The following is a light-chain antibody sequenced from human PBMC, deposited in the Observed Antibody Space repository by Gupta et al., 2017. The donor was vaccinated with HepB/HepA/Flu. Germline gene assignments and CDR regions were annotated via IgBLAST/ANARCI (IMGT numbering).Light chain of an antibody. J-gene: IGKJ1*01. CDR1: QSVLYSSNNKNY. CDR2: WAS. CDR3: QRYYNSRWT. Sequence: DIVMTQSPDSLAVSLGERATINCKSSQSVLYSSNNKNYLAWYQQKPGQPPKLLIYWASTRESGVPDRFSGSGSGTDFTLTISSLQAEDVADYYCQRYYNSRWTFAQEIKVEIK. V-gene: IGKV4-1*01.